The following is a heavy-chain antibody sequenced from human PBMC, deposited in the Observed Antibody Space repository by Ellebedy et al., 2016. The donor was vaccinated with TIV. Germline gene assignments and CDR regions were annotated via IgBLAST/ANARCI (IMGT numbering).Heavy chain of an antibody. D-gene: IGHD3-9*01. V-gene: IGHV3-30-3*01. J-gene: IGHJ4*02. CDR3: AKGGNFDWLGSLDY. Sequence: GESLKISXAASGFTFSSYAMHWVRQAPGKGLEWMAVISYDGSNKYYADSVKGRFTISRDNSKNTLYLQMNSLRAEDTAVYYCAKGGNFDWLGSLDYWGQGTLVTVSS. CDR1: GFTFSSYA. CDR2: ISYDGSNK.